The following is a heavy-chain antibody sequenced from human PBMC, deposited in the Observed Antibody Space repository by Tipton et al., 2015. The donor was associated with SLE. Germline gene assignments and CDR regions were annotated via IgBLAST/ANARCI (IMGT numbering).Heavy chain of an antibody. CDR2: IYYIGST. Sequence: TLSLTCTVSAGSISTHYWSWLRQSPGKGLEWIGYIYYIGSTNYNPSLKSRVTLSIDRSRNQFSLTLSSVTGADTAVYYCARSPSSGWAYYFDYWGQGTLVTVST. V-gene: IGHV4-59*08. J-gene: IGHJ4*02. CDR3: ARSPSSGWAYYFDY. D-gene: IGHD6-19*01. CDR1: AGSISTHY.